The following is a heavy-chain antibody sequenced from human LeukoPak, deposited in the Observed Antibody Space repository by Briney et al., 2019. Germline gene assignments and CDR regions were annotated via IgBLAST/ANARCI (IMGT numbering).Heavy chain of an antibody. CDR3: AKGGDLELPLTPAHSYYYYYMDV. J-gene: IGHJ6*03. V-gene: IGHV3-30*02. CDR1: GFTFSSYG. Sequence: GGSLRLSCAASGFTFSSYGMHWVRQAPGKGLEWVAFIRYDGSNKYYADSVKGRFTISRDNSKNTLYLQMNSLRAEDTAVYYCAKGGDLELPLTPAHSYYYYYMDVWGKGTTVTVSS. CDR2: IRYDGSNK. D-gene: IGHD1-7*01.